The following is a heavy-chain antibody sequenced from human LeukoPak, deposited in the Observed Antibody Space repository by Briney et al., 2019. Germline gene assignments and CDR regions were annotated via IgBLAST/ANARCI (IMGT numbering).Heavy chain of an antibody. CDR1: GYSFSNYW. D-gene: IGHD1-1*01. J-gene: IGHJ4*02. V-gene: IGHV5-51*01. CDR3: ARPGERSRRDWNLDQ. Sequence: GESLKISCTASGYSFSNYWIGWVRQVPGKGLEWMGIVYPRDSDTRYSPSFQGQVTISADKSISTAYLQWSSLKASDTAVYYCARPGERSRRDWNLDQWGQGTLVTVSS. CDR2: VYPRDSDT.